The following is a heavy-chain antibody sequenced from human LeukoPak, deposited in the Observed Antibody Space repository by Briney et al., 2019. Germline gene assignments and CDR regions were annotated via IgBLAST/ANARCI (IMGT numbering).Heavy chain of an antibody. CDR3: AREGYDILTGYPTSFDY. D-gene: IGHD3-9*01. CDR1: GYSISSGYY. CDR2: IYTSGST. J-gene: IGHJ4*02. V-gene: IGHV4-61*02. Sequence: PSETLSLTCTVSGYSISSGYYWGWIRQPAGKGLEWIGRIYTSGSTNYNPSLKSRVTISVDTSKNQFSLKLSSVTAADTAVYYCAREGYDILTGYPTSFDYWGQGTLVTVSS.